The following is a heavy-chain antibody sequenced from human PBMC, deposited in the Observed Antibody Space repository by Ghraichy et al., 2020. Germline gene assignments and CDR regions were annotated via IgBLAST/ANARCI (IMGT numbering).Heavy chain of an antibody. J-gene: IGHJ4*02. CDR3: TREPFDY. V-gene: IGHV3-53*01. CDR2: IYSGDTT. Sequence: GGSLRLSCAVSGFTVNSNYMSWVRQAPGKGLEWVAVIYSGDTTRYADFVKGLFTIFRDTSKNTVYLQMNSLGEEDTAVYYCTREPFDYWGQGTHLTVSS. CDR1: GFTVNSNY.